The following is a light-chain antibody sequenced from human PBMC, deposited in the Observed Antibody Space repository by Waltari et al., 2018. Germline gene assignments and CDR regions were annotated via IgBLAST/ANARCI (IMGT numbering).Light chain of an antibody. CDR2: DVA. Sequence: QSALTQPRSVSGSPGQSVTISCSGTSSDVGVYDFISWYQHHPGKAPHFMIYDVAKRPGGVPGRFPGAQSDNTASLTISGLQAEEEADYYCCSYAGSYFWVFGGGTKLTVL. CDR3: CSYAGSYFWV. V-gene: IGLV2-11*01. J-gene: IGLJ3*02. CDR1: SSDVGVYDF.